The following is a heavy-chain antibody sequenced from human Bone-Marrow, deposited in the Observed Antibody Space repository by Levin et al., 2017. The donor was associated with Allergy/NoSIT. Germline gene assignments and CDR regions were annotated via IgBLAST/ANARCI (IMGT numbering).Heavy chain of an antibody. Sequence: LSLTCAASGFTFISYEMNWVRQAPGKGLEWISYISSSGNTIYYADSVKGRFTISRDNAKNSLFLQMNSLRAEDTAVYYCARDGGLTSYYYYGMDVWGQGTTVTVSS. CDR1: GFTFISYE. CDR3: ARDGGLTSYYYYGMDV. V-gene: IGHV3-48*03. D-gene: IGHD3-16*01. J-gene: IGHJ6*02. CDR2: ISSSGNTI.